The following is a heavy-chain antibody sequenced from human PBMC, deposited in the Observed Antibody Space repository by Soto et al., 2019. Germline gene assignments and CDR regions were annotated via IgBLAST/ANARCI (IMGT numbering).Heavy chain of an antibody. V-gene: IGHV3-23*01. CDR1: GFTFSTYA. CDR2: ISGSGGST. CDR3: AKDLFCSGASCYTSDYYGLDV. Sequence: GGSLRLSCAASGFTFSTYAMSWVRQAPGKGLEWVSVISGSGGSTYYADSVKGRFTIPRDNSKNTLYLRMNSLRAEDTAVYYCAKDLFCSGASCYTSDYYGLDVWGLGTTVTVSS. D-gene: IGHD2-2*02. J-gene: IGHJ6*02.